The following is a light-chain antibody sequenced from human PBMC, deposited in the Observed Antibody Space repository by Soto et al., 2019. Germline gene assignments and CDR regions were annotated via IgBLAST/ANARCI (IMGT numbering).Light chain of an antibody. V-gene: IGKV3-15*01. CDR2: GAS. CDR3: QEYNTWPWT. CDR1: QIVNSN. J-gene: IGKJ1*01. Sequence: TVSTQSQANLSVSVGARDPLSCQASQIVNSNLAWYQQKLGQAPRVLIVGASTRATGIPARFSGSGSGTEFSLTINSLLSEDFAVYYCQEYNTWPWTFGQGTKVDIK.